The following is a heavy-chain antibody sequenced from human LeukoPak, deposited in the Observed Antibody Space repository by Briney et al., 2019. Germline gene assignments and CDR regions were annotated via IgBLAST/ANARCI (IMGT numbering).Heavy chain of an antibody. CDR2: MKQDGSEK. J-gene: IGHJ4*02. Sequence: GGSLRLSCAASGFTFSSSWMTWVRQAPGKGLEWVANMKQDGSEKYYVDSVKGRFTISRDNAKNSLYLQMDSLRAEDTAVYYCARPGSTWRLDYWGQGTLVTVSS. D-gene: IGHD2-2*01. V-gene: IGHV3-7*01. CDR3: ARPGSTWRLDY. CDR1: GFTFSSSW.